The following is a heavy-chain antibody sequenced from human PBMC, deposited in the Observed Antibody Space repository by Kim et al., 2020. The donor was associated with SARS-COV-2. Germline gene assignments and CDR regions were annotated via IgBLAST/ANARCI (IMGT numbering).Heavy chain of an antibody. Sequence: GGSLRLSCAGSGFTFSRYAMSWVRQAPGKGLEWVSAISGSGGRIYYADSVKGRFTMSRDNSKNTMYLQMNSLRAEDTAVYYCAKDLGGDYGDQLNYWGQGTLVTVSS. CDR1: GFTFSRYA. CDR3: AKDLGGDYGDQLNY. J-gene: IGHJ4*02. D-gene: IGHD4-17*01. V-gene: IGHV3-23*01. CDR2: ISGSGGRI.